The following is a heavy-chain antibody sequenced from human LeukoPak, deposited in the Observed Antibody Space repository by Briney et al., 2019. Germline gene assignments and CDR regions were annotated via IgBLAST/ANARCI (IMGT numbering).Heavy chain of an antibody. CDR1: GYTFTGYY. CDR2: INPNSGGT. J-gene: IGHJ4*02. CDR3: ARGRGEGYSYGRYYFDY. D-gene: IGHD5-18*01. V-gene: IGHV1-2*02. Sequence: VASVKVSCKASGYTFTGYYMHWVRQAPGQGLEWMGWINPNSGGTNYAQKFQGRVTMTRDTSISTAYMELSRLRSDDTAVYYCARGRGEGYSYGRYYFDYWGQGTLVTVSS.